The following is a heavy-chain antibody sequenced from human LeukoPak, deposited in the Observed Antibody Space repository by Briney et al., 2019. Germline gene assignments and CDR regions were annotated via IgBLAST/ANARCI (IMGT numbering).Heavy chain of an antibody. CDR1: GGSISSYY. V-gene: IGHV4-59*12. J-gene: IGHJ4*02. CDR3: ARGSVDATATTLDY. D-gene: IGHD4-17*01. Sequence: SETLSLTCTVSGGSISSYYWSWIRQPPGKGLEWIGYIYYSGSTNYNPSLKSRVTISVDTSKNQFSLKLSSVTAADTAVYYCARGSVDATATTLDYWGQGTLVTVSS. CDR2: IYYSGST.